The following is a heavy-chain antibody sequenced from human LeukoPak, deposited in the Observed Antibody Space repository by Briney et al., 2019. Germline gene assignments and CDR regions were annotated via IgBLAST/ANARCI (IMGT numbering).Heavy chain of an antibody. CDR1: GFTFSSYG. Sequence: GGSLRLSCAASGFTFSSYGMHWVRQAPGKGLEWVAFTRFDEANEYYADAVKGRFTISRDNSKNTLYLQINSLRAEDTAVYYCAKDEYDYGSGSNDYWGQGTLVTVSS. CDR3: AKDEYDYGSGSNDY. CDR2: TRFDEANE. V-gene: IGHV3-30*02. D-gene: IGHD3-10*01. J-gene: IGHJ4*02.